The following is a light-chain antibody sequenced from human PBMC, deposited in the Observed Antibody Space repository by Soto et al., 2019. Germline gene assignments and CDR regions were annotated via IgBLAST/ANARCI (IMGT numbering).Light chain of an antibody. J-gene: IGKJ1*01. CDR3: QQYGSSPPVT. Sequence: EIVLTQSPGTLSLSPGERATLSCRASQSVSSSYLAWYQQKPGQAPRLLIYGASSRATGIPDRFSGSGSGTDFTLTISRLETEDFAVYYCQQYGSSPPVTFGQGTKVEIK. CDR1: QSVSSSY. CDR2: GAS. V-gene: IGKV3-20*01.